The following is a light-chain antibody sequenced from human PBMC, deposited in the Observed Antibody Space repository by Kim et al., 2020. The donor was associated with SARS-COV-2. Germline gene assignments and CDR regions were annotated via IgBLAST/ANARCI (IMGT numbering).Light chain of an antibody. Sequence: SSELTQDPAVSVALGQTVRITCQGDSLRSYYASWYQQKPGQAPVFVMYGKNNRPSGIPDRFSGSSSGNTASLTITGAQAADEADYYCYSRDNSANHVVFGGGTQLTVL. V-gene: IGLV3-19*01. CDR3: YSRDNSANHVV. CDR1: SLRSYY. J-gene: IGLJ2*01. CDR2: GKN.